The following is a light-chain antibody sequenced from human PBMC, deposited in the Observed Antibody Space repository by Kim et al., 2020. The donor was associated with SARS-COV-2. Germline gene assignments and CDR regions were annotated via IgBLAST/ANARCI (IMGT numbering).Light chain of an antibody. J-gene: IGLJ3*02. CDR1: SSDVGGFNY. CDR3: RSYTSSISWV. V-gene: IGLV2-14*03. CDR2: DVS. Sequence: QSALTQPASVSGSPGQSITMSCTGTSSDVGGFNYVSWYQQHPGKAPKLMIYDVSTRPSGVSDRFSGSKSGNTASLTISGLQAEDEAVYYCRSYTSSISWVFGGGTQLTVL.